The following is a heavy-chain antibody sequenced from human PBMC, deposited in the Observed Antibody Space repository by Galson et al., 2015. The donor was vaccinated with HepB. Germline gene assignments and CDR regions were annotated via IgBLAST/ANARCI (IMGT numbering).Heavy chain of an antibody. Sequence: SLRLSCAASGFTFSSYAMHWVRQAPGKGLEWVAVISYDGSNKYYADSVKGRFTISRDNSKNTLYLQMSSLKASDTAMYYCARWYTAEWGDYWGQGTLVTVSS. CDR3: ARWYTAEWGDY. V-gene: IGHV3-30*04. D-gene: IGHD1-14*01. CDR2: ISYDGSNK. CDR1: GFTFSSYA. J-gene: IGHJ4*02.